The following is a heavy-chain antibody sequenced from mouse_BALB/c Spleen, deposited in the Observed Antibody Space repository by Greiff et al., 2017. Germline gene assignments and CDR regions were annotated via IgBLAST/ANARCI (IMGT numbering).Heavy chain of an antibody. CDR1: GYSITSGYY. CDR2: ISYDGSN. Sequence: EVKLVESGPGLVKPSQSLSLTCSVTGYSITSGYYWNWIRQFPGNKLEWMGYISYDGSNNYNPSLKNRISITRDTSKNQFFLKLNSVTTEDTATYYCARGKLGYGNYWFAYWGQGTLVTVSA. CDR3: ARGKLGYGNYWFAY. D-gene: IGHD2-10*02. V-gene: IGHV3-6*02. J-gene: IGHJ3*01.